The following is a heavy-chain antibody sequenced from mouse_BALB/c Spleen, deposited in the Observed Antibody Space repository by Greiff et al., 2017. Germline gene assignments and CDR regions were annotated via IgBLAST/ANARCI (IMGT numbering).Heavy chain of an antibody. V-gene: IGHV5-6-5*01. CDR1: GFTFSSYA. J-gene: IGHJ3*01. D-gene: IGHD2-4*01. CDR3: ARGVSTMITTWFAY. Sequence: EVKLVESGGGLVKPGGSLKLSCAASGFTFSSYAMSWVRQTPEKRLEWVASISSGGSTYYPDSVKGRFTISRDNARNILYLQMSSLRSEDTAMFYCARGVSTMITTWFAYWGQGTLVTVSA. CDR2: ISSGGST.